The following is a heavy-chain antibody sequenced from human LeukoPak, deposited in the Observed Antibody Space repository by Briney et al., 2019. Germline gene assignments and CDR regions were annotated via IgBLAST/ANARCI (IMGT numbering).Heavy chain of an antibody. CDR1: GFTFSSNG. CDR3: ARDLGDQYYFDY. Sequence: GGSLRLSCAASGFTFSSNGMHWVRQAPGKGLEWVAVIWYDGSNKYYADSVKGRFTISRDNSKNTLYLQMNSLRAEDTAVYYCARDLGDQYYFDYWGQGTLVTVSS. CDR2: IWYDGSNK. J-gene: IGHJ4*02. D-gene: IGHD2-21*02. V-gene: IGHV3-33*01.